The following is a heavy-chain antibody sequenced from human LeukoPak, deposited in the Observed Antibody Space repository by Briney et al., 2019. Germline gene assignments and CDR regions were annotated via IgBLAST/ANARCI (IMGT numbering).Heavy chain of an antibody. CDR2: IKSKTDGGTT. V-gene: IGHV3-15*01. CDR3: TTEPVYSSGWYTGH. D-gene: IGHD6-19*01. CDR1: GFTFSNAW. Sequence: KPGGSLRLSCAASGFTFSNAWMSWVRQAPGKGLEWVGRIKSKTDGGTTDYAAPVKGRFTISRDDSKNTLYLQMNSLKTEDTAVYYCTTEPVYSSGWYTGHWGQGTLVTVSS. J-gene: IGHJ4*02.